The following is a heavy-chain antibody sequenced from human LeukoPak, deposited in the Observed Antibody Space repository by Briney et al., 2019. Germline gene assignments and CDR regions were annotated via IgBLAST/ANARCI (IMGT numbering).Heavy chain of an antibody. CDR3: ARTDISGWSRPLDC. CDR1: GFTFSRYA. D-gene: IGHD6-19*01. CDR2: LSSDGSNK. Sequence: QTGGSLSLSCAASGFTFSRYALHWVRQAPAKGLEWVVVLSSDGSNKYYASSVEGRFTISRDNYNNTLLLQMNSLRAEDTAVYYCARTDISGWSRPLDCWGQGTLVTVSS. J-gene: IGHJ4*02. V-gene: IGHV3-30-3*01.